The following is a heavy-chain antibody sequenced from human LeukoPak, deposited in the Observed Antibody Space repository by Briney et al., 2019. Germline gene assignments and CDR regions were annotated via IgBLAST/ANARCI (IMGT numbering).Heavy chain of an antibody. CDR1: GFTFSRYW. CDR2: IKQDGSEK. Sequence: GGSLRLSCAASGFTFSRYWMSWVRQAPGKGLEWVANIKQDGSEKYYVDSVKGRFTISRDNAKNSLYLQMNSLRAEDTAVYYCARDGGDWGPRWGQGTLVTVSS. D-gene: IGHD2-21*02. CDR3: ARDGGDWGPR. J-gene: IGHJ4*02. V-gene: IGHV3-7*01.